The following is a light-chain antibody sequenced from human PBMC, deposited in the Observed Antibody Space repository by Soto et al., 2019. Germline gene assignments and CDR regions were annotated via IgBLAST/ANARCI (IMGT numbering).Light chain of an antibody. CDR1: SSDVGGYNF. CDR2: EVT. V-gene: IGLV2-8*01. J-gene: IGLJ2*01. CDR3: SSYAGSNHLL. Sequence: QSALTQSPSASGSPGQSVTISCTGTSSDVGGYNFVSWYQQHPGKAPKLMIYEVTKRLSGVPVRFSGSKSGNTASLTVSGLQAEDEADYYCSSYAGSNHLLFGGGTKLTVL.